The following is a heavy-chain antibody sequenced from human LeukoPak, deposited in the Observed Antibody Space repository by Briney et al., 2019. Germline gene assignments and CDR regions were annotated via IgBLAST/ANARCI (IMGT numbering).Heavy chain of an antibody. V-gene: IGHV4-34*01. D-gene: IGHD5-12*01. CDR2: INHSGST. CDR1: GGSFSGYY. J-gene: IGHJ4*02. CDR3: ARNRGGPSIVATLIGGFDY. Sequence: NPSETLSLTCAVYGGSFSGYYWSWIRQPPGKGLEWIGEINHSGSTNYNPSLKSRVTISVDTSKNQFSLKLSSVTAADTAVYYCARNRGGPSIVATLIGGFDYWGQGTLVTVSS.